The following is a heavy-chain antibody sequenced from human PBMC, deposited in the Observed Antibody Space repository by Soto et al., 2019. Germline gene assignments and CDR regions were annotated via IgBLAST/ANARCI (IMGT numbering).Heavy chain of an antibody. CDR3: ASLQGIAAENFDY. D-gene: IGHD6-13*01. CDR1: GFTFSSYS. J-gene: IGHJ4*02. CDR2: ISSSSSYI. Sequence: PGGSLRLSCAASGFTFSSYSMNWFRQAPGKVLEWVSSISSSSSYIYYADSVKGRFTISRDNAKNSLYLQMNSLRAEDTAVYYCASLQGIAAENFDYWGQGTLVTVSS. V-gene: IGHV3-21*01.